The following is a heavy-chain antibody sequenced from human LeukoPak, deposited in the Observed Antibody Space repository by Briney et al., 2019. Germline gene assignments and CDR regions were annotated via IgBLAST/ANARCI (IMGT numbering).Heavy chain of an antibody. CDR1: GLTFSSYW. Sequence: QPGGSLRLSCAASGLTFSSYWMSWVRQAPGKGLEWVANIKQDGSEKYYVDSVKGRFTISRDNAKNSLYLQMNSLRAEDKAVYYCAREGGLLYYYDSSGYYPFDYWGQGTLVTVSS. D-gene: IGHD3-22*01. CDR2: IKQDGSEK. CDR3: AREGGLLYYYDSSGYYPFDY. J-gene: IGHJ4*02. V-gene: IGHV3-7*01.